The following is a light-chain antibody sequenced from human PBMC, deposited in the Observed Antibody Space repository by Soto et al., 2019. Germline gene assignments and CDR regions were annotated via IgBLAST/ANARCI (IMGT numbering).Light chain of an antibody. CDR2: SAS. J-gene: IGKJ4*01. CDR1: QSVSTN. V-gene: IGKV3-15*01. Sequence: EIVMTQSPATLSVSPGERATLSCRASQSVSTNLVWYQQKPGQAPRLLIYSASTRAAGIPARFSASGSGTEFTLTITSLQSEDFAVYCCQQYHHLTRTFGGGTKVEIK. CDR3: QQYHHLTRT.